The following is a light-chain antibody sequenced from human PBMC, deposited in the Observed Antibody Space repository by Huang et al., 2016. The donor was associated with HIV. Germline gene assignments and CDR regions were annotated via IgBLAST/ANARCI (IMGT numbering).Light chain of an antibody. Sequence: EFVLTQSPATLSLSPGDRATLSCRASQGVGSSLAWYPQKPGQAPRLLIDDASNRATGIPARCSGSGPGTDCTITISSLEPEDVAVYCCQHRSNWHSYTFGQGTKLEIK. CDR3: QHRSNWHSYT. CDR2: DAS. J-gene: IGKJ2*01. CDR1: QGVGSS. V-gene: IGKV3D-11*01.